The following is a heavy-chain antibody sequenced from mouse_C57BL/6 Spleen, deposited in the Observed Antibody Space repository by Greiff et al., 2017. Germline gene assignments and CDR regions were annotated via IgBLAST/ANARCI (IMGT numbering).Heavy chain of an antibody. CDR3: ARGDYYGSKGYFDV. D-gene: IGHD1-1*01. Sequence: VQLQQPGAELVKPGASVKMSCKASGYTFTSYWITWVKQRPGQGLEWIGDIYPGSGSTNYNEKFKSKATLTVDTSSSTAYMQLSSLTSEDSAVYYCARGDYYGSKGYFDVWGTGTTVTVSS. CDR1: GYTFTSYW. V-gene: IGHV1-55*01. CDR2: IYPGSGST. J-gene: IGHJ1*03.